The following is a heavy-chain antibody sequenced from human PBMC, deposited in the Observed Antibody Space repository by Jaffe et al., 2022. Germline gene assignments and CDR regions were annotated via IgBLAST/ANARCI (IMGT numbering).Heavy chain of an antibody. Sequence: EVQLVESGGGLVQPGGSLRLSCAASGFTFSSYEMNWVRQAPGKGLEWVSYISSSGSTIYYADSVKGRFTISRDNAKNSLYLQMNSLRAEDTAVYYCARAIYYYDSSGYGFWGQGTLVTVSS. D-gene: IGHD3-22*01. CDR3: ARAIYYYDSSGYGF. CDR2: ISSSGSTI. J-gene: IGHJ4*02. V-gene: IGHV3-48*03. CDR1: GFTFSSYE.